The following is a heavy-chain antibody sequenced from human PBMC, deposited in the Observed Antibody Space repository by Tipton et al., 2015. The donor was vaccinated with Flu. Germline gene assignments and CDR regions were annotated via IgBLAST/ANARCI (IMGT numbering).Heavy chain of an antibody. J-gene: IGHJ4*02. CDR3: ARLSYYDVDLKNFYFDY. CDR2: IYPSGST. Sequence: LRLSCTVSSGSTSSTGYFCAWIRQPPGKGLELIGSIYPSGSTYYNPSLKSRVTISVDTSKKQFSLKLRSVTAADTAVYYCARLSYYDVDLKNFYFDYWGQGALVTVSS. CDR1: SGSTSSTGYF. D-gene: IGHD3-10*02. V-gene: IGHV4-39*01.